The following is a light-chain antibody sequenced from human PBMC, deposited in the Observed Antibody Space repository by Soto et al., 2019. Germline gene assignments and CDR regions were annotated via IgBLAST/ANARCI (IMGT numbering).Light chain of an antibody. CDR3: QQYNNWPYT. Sequence: DIAMPPSPATLSVSPGERATLSCRASQSVSSNLAWYQQKPGQAPRLLIYGASTRATGIPARFSGSGSGTEFTLTISSLQSEDFAVYYCQQYNNWPYTFGQGTKLEIK. CDR2: GAS. CDR1: QSVSSN. J-gene: IGKJ2*01. V-gene: IGKV3-15*01.